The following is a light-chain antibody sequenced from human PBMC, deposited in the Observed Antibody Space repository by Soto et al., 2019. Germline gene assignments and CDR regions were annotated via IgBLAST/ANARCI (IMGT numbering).Light chain of an antibody. CDR1: SSDVGGYNY. CDR2: DVS. J-gene: IGLJ1*01. V-gene: IGLV2-14*01. CDR3: SSYTSSSTLYV. Sequence: QSALTQPASVSGSPGQSITISCTGSSSDVGGYNYVSWYQQHPGKAPKLMIYDVSNRPSGVSNRFAGSTSGTTASLTITGLPAEDEADYYCSSYTSSSTLYVFGTGTKLTVL.